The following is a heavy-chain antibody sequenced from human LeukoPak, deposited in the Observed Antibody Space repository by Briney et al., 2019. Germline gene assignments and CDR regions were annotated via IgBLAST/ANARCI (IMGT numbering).Heavy chain of an antibody. CDR2: IYTSGST. CDR3: ARREVYYYGSGSYPFPDY. V-gene: IGHV4-4*07. CDR1: GGSIGSYY. Sequence: PSETLSLTCTVSGGSIGSYYWSWIRQPAGKGLEWIGRIYTSGSTNYNPSLKSRVTMSVDTCKNQFSLKLSSVTAADTAVYYCARREVYYYGSGSYPFPDYWGQGTLVTVSS. J-gene: IGHJ4*02. D-gene: IGHD3-10*01.